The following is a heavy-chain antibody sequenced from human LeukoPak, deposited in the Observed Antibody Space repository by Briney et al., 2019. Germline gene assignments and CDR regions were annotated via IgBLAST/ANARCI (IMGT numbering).Heavy chain of an antibody. CDR1: GFTFSSYW. Sequence: GGSLRLSCVASGFTFSSYWMHWVRQAPGKGLVWVSRINSDGSSTKCADSVKGRFTISRDNAKNTLYLQMNSLRAEDTAVYYCVSGSGSYLGFIDYWGQGTLVTVSS. V-gene: IGHV3-74*03. J-gene: IGHJ4*02. D-gene: IGHD1-26*01. CDR3: VSGSGSYLGFIDY. CDR2: INSDGSST.